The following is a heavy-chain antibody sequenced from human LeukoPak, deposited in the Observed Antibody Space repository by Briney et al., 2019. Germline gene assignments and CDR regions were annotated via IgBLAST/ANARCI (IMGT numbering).Heavy chain of an antibody. CDR3: ARVGIAAAGSY. CDR2: INSDGSST. D-gene: IGHD6-13*01. CDR1: GFTFSSYW. V-gene: IGHV3-74*01. J-gene: IGHJ4*02. Sequence: GGSLRLSCAASGFTFSSYWMHWVRQAPGKGLVWVSRINSDGSSTSYADSVKGRFTISRDNAKNTLHLQMNSLRAEDTAVYYCARVGIAAAGSYWGQGTLVTVSS.